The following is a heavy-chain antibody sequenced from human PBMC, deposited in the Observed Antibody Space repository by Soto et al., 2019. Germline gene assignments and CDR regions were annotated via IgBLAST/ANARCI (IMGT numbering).Heavy chain of an antibody. V-gene: IGHV1-18*01. CDR3: AIAYDIRATEKEV. CDR2: SAAFNGNA. CDR1: GYTFSIYG. D-gene: IGHD3-9*01. J-gene: IGHJ6*02. Sequence: QVQLVQSGPEVKKPGASVKVSCKASGYTFSIYGITWVRQAPGQGLEWVGWSAAFNGNANYAQKFQGRVTMTTDTSTSTASMELRGLPFDETDVYYCAIAYDIRATEKEVWGQGTTVTVSS.